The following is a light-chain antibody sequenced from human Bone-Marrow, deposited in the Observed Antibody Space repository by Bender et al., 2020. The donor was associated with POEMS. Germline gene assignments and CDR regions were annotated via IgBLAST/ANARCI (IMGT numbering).Light chain of an antibody. CDR2: KET. CDR1: ALPKQY. J-gene: IGLJ3*02. V-gene: IGLV3-25*03. CDR3: QSADSSASYWV. Sequence: SYELTQTPSVSVSPGQTARITCSGDALPKQYVFWYQRKTGQAPVLIIYKETERPSGIPERFSGAASGTTATLIINGVEAEDEADYYCQSADSSASYWVFGGGTKLTVL.